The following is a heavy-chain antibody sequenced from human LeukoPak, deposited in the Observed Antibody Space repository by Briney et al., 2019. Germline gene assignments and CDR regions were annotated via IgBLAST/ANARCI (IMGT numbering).Heavy chain of an antibody. CDR2: ISSSGTTI. Sequence: GGSLRLSCAASGFTFSDYYMSWIRQAPGKGLEWVSYISSSGTTIYYADSVKGRFTISRDNSKNTLYLQMNSLRAEDTAVYYCATLERGYAVAVDYWGQGTLVTVSS. CDR3: ATLERGYAVAVDY. D-gene: IGHD6-19*01. J-gene: IGHJ4*02. CDR1: GFTFSDYY. V-gene: IGHV3-11*04.